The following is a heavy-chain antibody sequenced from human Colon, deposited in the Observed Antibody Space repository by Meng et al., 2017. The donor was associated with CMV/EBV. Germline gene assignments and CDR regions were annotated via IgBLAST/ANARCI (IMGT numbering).Heavy chain of an antibody. CDR3: VKDGGWLATY. CDR1: GFTFSSFA. V-gene: IGHV3-23*01. CDR2: ITDSGGYA. D-gene: IGHD6-19*01. Sequence: IQLWESGGGLVQPGVSLRLPCAASGFTFSSFAMSWVRQAPGKGPEWVSFITDSGGYADYIDSVKGRFTISRDNSKNTVYLQINSLRAEDTAVYYCVKDGGWLATYWGQGTLVTVSS. J-gene: IGHJ4*02.